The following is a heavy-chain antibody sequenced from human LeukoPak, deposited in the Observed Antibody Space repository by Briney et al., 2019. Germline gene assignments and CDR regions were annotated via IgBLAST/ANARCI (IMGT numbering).Heavy chain of an antibody. Sequence: GGSLRLSCAASGFTFSSYAMSWVRQAPGKGLEWVSAISGSGGSTYYADSVKGRFTISRDNSKNTLYLQMNSLRAEDTAVYYCAKDQALIYSYVRSVNWFDPWGQGTLVTVSS. D-gene: IGHD5-18*01. V-gene: IGHV3-23*01. CDR1: GFTFSSYA. CDR2: ISGSGGST. CDR3: AKDQALIYSYVRSVNWFDP. J-gene: IGHJ5*02.